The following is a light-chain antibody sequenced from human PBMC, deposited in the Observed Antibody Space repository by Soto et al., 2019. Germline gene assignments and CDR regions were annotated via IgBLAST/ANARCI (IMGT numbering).Light chain of an antibody. V-gene: IGLV2-23*02. J-gene: IGLJ1*01. Sequence: QCVLTQAASGSGAPGQAITISCTGNSSDVGSYNLVSWYQQHPGKAPKLMIYEVSKRPSGVSNRFSGSKSGNTASLTISGLQAEDEADYYCCSYAGSSTYVFGTGTKVTVL. CDR2: EVS. CDR1: SSDVGSYNL. CDR3: CSYAGSSTYV.